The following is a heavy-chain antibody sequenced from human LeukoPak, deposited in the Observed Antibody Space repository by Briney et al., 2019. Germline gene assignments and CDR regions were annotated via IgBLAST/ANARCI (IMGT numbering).Heavy chain of an antibody. J-gene: IGHJ4*02. V-gene: IGHV3-74*01. D-gene: IGHD6-19*01. CDR3: ASSLLSGWSTFDY. CDR2: VNSDGSST. CDR1: GFTFSSYA. Sequence: PGGSLRLSCAASGFTFSSYAMNWVRQAPGKGLVWVSRVNSDGSSTNYADSVEGRFTVSRDNAKNTLFLQMNSLRAEDTAVYYCASSLLSGWSTFDYWGQGTLVTVSS.